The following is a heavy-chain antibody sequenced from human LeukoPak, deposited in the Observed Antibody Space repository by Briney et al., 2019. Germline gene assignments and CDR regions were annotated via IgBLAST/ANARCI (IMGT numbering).Heavy chain of an antibody. CDR1: GFTVSSNY. CDR3: AREVGGSAFDI. J-gene: IGHJ3*02. CDR2: IYSGGST. Sequence: PGGSLRLSCAASGFTVSSNYMSGVRQAPGKGLEWVSIIYSGGSTYYADSVKGRFTISRHNSKNTLYLQMNSLRAEDTAVYYCAREVGGSAFDIWGQGTMVTVSS. D-gene: IGHD3-16*01. V-gene: IGHV3-53*04.